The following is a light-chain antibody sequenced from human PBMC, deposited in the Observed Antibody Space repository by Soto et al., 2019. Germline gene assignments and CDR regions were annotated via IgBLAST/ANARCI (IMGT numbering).Light chain of an antibody. J-gene: IGLJ2*01. CDR1: SSSIGSNA. Sequence: QSVLTQPPSASGTPGQRVTISCSGNSSSIGSNAVNWYQHIPGTAPKLLIHNNNQRPSGVPDRFSGSKSGTSASLTISGLQSEDEADYYCAAWDGSLSAVLFGGGTKLTVL. CDR3: AAWDGSLSAVL. V-gene: IGLV1-44*01. CDR2: NNN.